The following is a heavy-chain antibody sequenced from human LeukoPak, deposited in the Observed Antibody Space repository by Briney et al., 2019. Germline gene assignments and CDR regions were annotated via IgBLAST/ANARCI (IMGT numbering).Heavy chain of an antibody. V-gene: IGHV4-31*03. CDR2: IYYSGST. D-gene: IGHD3-22*01. CDR1: GGSISSGGYY. J-gene: IGHJ4*02. Sequence: SETLSLTCTVSGGSISSGGYYWSWIRQHPGKGLEWIGYIYYSGSTYYNPSLKSRVTISVDTSKNQFSLKLRSVTAADTAVYYCASRAPRYNYDRYLPIDYWGPGTLVTVSS. CDR3: ASRAPRYNYDRYLPIDY.